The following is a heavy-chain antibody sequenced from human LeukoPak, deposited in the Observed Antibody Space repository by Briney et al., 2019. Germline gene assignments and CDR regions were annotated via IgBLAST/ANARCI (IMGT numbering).Heavy chain of an antibody. V-gene: IGHV3-30*18. CDR1: GFTFSSYG. CDR2: ISYDGSNK. Sequence: GGSLRLSCAASGFTFSSYGMHWVRQAPGKGLEWVAVISYDGSNKYYADSVKGRFTISRDNSKNTLYLQMNSLRAEDTAVYYCAKDEYFYGSGTYFSPHDYWGQGTLVTVSS. J-gene: IGHJ4*02. D-gene: IGHD3-10*01. CDR3: AKDEYFYGSGTYFSPHDY.